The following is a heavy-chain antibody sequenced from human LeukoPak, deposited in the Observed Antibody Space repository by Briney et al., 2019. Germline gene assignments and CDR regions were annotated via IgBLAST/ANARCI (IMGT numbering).Heavy chain of an antibody. J-gene: IGHJ6*03. CDR3: AVGHSGEHHYYYMDV. D-gene: IGHD4-17*01. CDR1: GYTFTRYA. CDR2: INTRTGDP. V-gene: IGHV7-4-1*02. Sequence: ASVTVSFKASGYTFTRYAMNWVRQAPGQGLEWMAWINTRTGDPTCAQGFTGRFVFSLDTSVSTAYLQISNLKAEDTAVYYCAVGHSGEHHYYYMDVWGKGTTVTVSS.